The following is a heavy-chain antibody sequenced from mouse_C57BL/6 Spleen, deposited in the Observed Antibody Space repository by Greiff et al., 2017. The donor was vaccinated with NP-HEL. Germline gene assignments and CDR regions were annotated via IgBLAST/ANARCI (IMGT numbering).Heavy chain of an antibody. J-gene: IGHJ3*01. Sequence: QVQLQQPGAELVKPGASVKLSCKASGYTFTSYWMHWVQQRPGRGLEWIGRIDPNSGGTTSNDPFKSKATLTVDKPSSTAYMQRSSLTSEDAAVYYCARDYYGSSYWFAYWGQGTLVTVSA. CDR1: GYTFTSYW. V-gene: IGHV1-72*01. CDR3: ARDYYGSSYWFAY. D-gene: IGHD1-1*01. CDR2: IDPNSGGT.